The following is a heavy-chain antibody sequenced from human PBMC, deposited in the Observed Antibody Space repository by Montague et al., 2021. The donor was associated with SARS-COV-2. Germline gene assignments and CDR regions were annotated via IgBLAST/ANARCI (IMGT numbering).Heavy chain of an antibody. CDR3: ARGVITPDY. Sequence: SLRLSCAVSGFTFTSYAMSWVRQAPGKGLEWVSGIVDSDSSTHYADSVKGRFTISRDNSKNMEYLQMNSLRAEDTAVYYCARGVITPDYWGQGTLVTVSS. CDR2: IVDSDSST. CDR1: GFTFTSYA. D-gene: IGHD2-21*01. V-gene: IGHV3-23*01. J-gene: IGHJ4*02.